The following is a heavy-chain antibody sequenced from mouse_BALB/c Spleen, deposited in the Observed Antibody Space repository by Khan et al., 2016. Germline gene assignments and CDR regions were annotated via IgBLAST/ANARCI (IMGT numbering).Heavy chain of an antibody. Sequence: EVQLQESGPGLVKPSQSLSLTCTVTGYSITSDYAWNWIRQFPGNKLEWMGYISYSGSTSYNPSLKSRISITRDTSKNQFFLQLNSVTTEDTAIYYCGRWVLRGFAYWGQGTLVTVSA. D-gene: IGHD1-1*01. CDR1: GYSITSDYA. CDR3: GRWVLRGFAY. J-gene: IGHJ3*01. CDR2: ISYSGST. V-gene: IGHV3-2*02.